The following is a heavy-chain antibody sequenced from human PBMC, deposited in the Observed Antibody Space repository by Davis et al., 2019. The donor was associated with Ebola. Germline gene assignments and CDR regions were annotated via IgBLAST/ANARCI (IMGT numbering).Heavy chain of an antibody. J-gene: IGHJ4*02. CDR1: GYSFNNYW. Sequence: GESLKISCKASGYSFNNYWIDWMRQRPGKGLEWMGIIYPDDSDTIYSPSFQGQVTLSADKYSTTAYLQWRSLKASDTAMYYCARQGGGSGRLTSFDYWGQGTLITVSS. V-gene: IGHV5-51*01. CDR2: IYPDDSDT. D-gene: IGHD1-26*01. CDR3: ARQGGGSGRLTSFDY.